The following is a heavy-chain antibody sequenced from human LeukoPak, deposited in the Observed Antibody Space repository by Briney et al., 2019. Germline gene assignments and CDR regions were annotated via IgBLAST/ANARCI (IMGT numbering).Heavy chain of an antibody. CDR3: TRAMVSNYFDY. CDR2: IYTSGST. Sequence: SETLSLPCTVSGGSISSGSYYWSWIRQPAGKGLEWIGRIYTSGSTNYNPSLKSRVTISVDTSKNQFSLKLSSVTAADTAVYYCTRAMVSNYFDYWGQGTLVAVSP. J-gene: IGHJ4*02. V-gene: IGHV4-61*02. D-gene: IGHD5-18*01. CDR1: GGSISSGSYY.